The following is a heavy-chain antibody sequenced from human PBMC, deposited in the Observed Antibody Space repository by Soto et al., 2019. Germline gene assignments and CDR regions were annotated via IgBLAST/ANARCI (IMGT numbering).Heavy chain of an antibody. CDR2: ISYDGSNK. Sequence: GGSLRLSCAASGFTFSSYGMHWVRQAPGKGLEWVAVISYDGSNKYYADSVKGRFTISRDNSKNTLYLQMNSLRAEDTAVYYCASEARQLWSIDYWGQGTLVTVSS. V-gene: IGHV3-30*03. D-gene: IGHD5-18*01. CDR1: GFTFSSYG. J-gene: IGHJ4*02. CDR3: ASEARQLWSIDY.